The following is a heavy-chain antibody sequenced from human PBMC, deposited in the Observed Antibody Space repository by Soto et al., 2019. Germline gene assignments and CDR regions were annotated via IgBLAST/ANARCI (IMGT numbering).Heavy chain of an antibody. CDR1: GGTFSTYI. CDR3: ARERITTRGDAFDL. D-gene: IGHD3-3*01. CDR2: IIPIPDIK. V-gene: IGHV1-69*08. Sequence: QVQLVQSGAEVRKPGSSVKVSCKAPGGTFSTYIISWVRQAPGQGLEWMGRIIPIPDIKNYAQKSQGRVTITAARSTSTGYMELTSLKSADTAVYYCARERITTRGDAFDLWGQGTLVTVSS. J-gene: IGHJ3*01.